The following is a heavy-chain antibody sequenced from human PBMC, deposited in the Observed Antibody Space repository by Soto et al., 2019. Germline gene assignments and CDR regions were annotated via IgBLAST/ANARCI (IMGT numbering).Heavy chain of an antibody. D-gene: IGHD2-2*01. J-gene: IGHJ6*02. V-gene: IGHV1-69*01. CDR3: ARSQGSSTSLEIYYYYYYGMDV. Sequence: QVKLVQSGAEVKKPGSSVKVSCKASGGTFSSYAISWVRQAPGQGLEWMGGIIPIPGTANYAQKFQGRVTITADESMSTAYMELSSLRSEDTAVYYCARSQGSSTSLEIYYYYYYGMDVWGQGTTVTVSS. CDR2: IIPIPGTA. CDR1: GGTFSSYA.